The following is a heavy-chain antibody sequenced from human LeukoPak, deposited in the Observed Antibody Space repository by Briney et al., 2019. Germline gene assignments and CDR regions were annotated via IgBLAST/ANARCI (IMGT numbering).Heavy chain of an antibody. V-gene: IGHV3-30*18. J-gene: IGHJ4*02. Sequence: QAVGSLRLSCAASGFTFSTYGMHWVRQAPGKGLEWVAVILFDGNNKYYADSVRGRFTISRDNSKNTLYLQMNSLRDEDTAVYHCAKDAEHSSGWYPGNWGQGTLVIVSS. D-gene: IGHD6-13*01. CDR1: GFTFSTYG. CDR3: AKDAEHSSGWYPGN. CDR2: ILFDGNNK.